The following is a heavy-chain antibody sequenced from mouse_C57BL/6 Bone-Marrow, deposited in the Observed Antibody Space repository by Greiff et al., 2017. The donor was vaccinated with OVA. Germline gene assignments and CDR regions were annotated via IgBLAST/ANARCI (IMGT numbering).Heavy chain of an antibody. CDR3: ARVYVYDGAPGFAY. CDR1: GYAFTNYL. D-gene: IGHD2-2*01. CDR2: INPGSGGT. V-gene: IGHV1-54*01. J-gene: IGHJ3*01. Sequence: QVQLKQSGAELVRPGTSVKVSCKASGYAFTNYLIEWVKQRPGQGLEWIGVINPGSGGTNYNEKFKGKATLTADKSSSTAYMQLSSLTSEDSAVYFCARVYVYDGAPGFAYWGQGTLVTVSA.